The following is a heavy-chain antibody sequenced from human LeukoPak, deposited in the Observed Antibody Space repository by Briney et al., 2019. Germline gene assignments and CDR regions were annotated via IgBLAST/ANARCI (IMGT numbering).Heavy chain of an antibody. CDR2: MEKELNGYAT. CDR1: GFTFSGSA. D-gene: IGHD1-26*01. Sequence: GGSLRLSCAASGFTFSGSAKHWVRQASGKGLEWIGLMEKELNGYATAYAASMRGRFTISRDDSQNTAYLQMDSLKTEDTALYYCTRDSGTYNWLDPWGQGTLVTVSS. V-gene: IGHV3-73*01. J-gene: IGHJ5*02. CDR3: TRDSGTYNWLDP.